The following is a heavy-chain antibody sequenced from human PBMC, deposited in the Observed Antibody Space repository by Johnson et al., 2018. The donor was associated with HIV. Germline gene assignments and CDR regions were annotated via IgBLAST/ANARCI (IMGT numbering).Heavy chain of an antibody. CDR1: GFTFRSYW. CDR2: INSDGSST. Sequence: VQLVESGGGLIQPGGSLRLSCAASGFTFRSYWMHWVRQAPGKGLVWVSRINSDGSSTRYADSVKGRFTISRDNSKNTLFLQMNSLRAEDTAVYYCARGGYYYDGDGAFDFWGQGTMVTVSS. J-gene: IGHJ3*01. D-gene: IGHD3-22*01. V-gene: IGHV3-74*02. CDR3: ARGGYYYDGDGAFDF.